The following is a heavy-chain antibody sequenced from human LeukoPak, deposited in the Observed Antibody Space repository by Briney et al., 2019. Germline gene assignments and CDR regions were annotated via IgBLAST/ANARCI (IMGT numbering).Heavy chain of an antibody. D-gene: IGHD6-13*01. CDR3: ARSGQQLVRCDWFDP. CDR2: IYYGGSA. J-gene: IGHJ5*02. Sequence: SETLSLTCTVSGVSISSTDYYWGWIRQPPGRGLEWIGSIYYGGSASYNPSLKSQVTISVDTSKKQFSLRLSSVTAADTAVYYCARSGQQLVRCDWFDPWGQGTLVTVSS. CDR1: GVSISSTDYY. V-gene: IGHV4-39*01.